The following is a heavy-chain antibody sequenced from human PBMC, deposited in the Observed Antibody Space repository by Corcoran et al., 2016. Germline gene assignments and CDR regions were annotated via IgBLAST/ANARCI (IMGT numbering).Heavy chain of an antibody. V-gene: IGHV3-74*01. CDR1: GFSFSKYW. D-gene: IGHD3-3*01. J-gene: IGHJ5*02. CDR2: FNSAGRST. CDR3: AREDYHCCSGYGNNCIDP. Sequence: EVQLVESGGGLVQPGGSLRLSCAASGFSFSKYWMHWVRQAPGKGLVWVSRFNSAGRSTSYADSVKGRFTISRDNAKNTLYLQMNSLRDEDTAVDYCAREDYHCCSGYGNNCIDPWGQGTLVTVSS.